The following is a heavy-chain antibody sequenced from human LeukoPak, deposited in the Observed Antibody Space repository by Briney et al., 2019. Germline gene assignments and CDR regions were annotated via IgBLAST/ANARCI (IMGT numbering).Heavy chain of an antibody. CDR3: AKDLQMGPYYFDY. D-gene: IGHD1-1*01. CDR1: GFTFSSCA. J-gene: IGHJ4*02. Sequence: GGSLRLSCAASGFTFSSCAMNWVRQAPGKGLEWVSAISGSGGSTYYADSVKGRFTISRDNSKNTLYLQMNSLRAEDTAVYYCAKDLQMGPYYFDYWGQGTLVTVSS. V-gene: IGHV3-23*01. CDR2: ISGSGGST.